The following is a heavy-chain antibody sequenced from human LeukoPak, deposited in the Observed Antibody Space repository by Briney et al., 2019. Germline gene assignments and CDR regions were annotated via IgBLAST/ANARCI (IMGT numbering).Heavy chain of an antibody. Sequence: PGGSLRLSCAASGFTFSTYWMHWVRPAQGQGLKWVANIKQDGSEKYYVDSVKGRYTISTDNATNSLYLQMSSLRAEDTALYYCARGSGWVFDYWGQGTLVTVSS. J-gene: IGHJ4*02. CDR3: ARGSGWVFDY. V-gene: IGHV3-7*01. CDR2: IKQDGSEK. CDR1: GFTFSTYW. D-gene: IGHD6-19*01.